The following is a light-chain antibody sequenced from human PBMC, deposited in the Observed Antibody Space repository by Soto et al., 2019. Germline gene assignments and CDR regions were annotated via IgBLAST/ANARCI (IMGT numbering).Light chain of an antibody. CDR1: QTVTSS. Sequence: EIVLTQSPATLSLSPGERATLSCRASQTVTSSLAWYQQKPGQAPRLLIYAASNRATGIPARFSGSGSGTDFTLPISSLEPEDFAVYYCQQRNYLPLRFGQGTKVEVK. V-gene: IGKV3-11*01. J-gene: IGKJ1*01. CDR3: QQRNYLPLR. CDR2: AAS.